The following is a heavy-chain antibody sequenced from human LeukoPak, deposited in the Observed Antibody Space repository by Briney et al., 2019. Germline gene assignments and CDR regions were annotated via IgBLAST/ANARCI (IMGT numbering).Heavy chain of an antibody. CDR1: GFTVSSNY. Sequence: GGSLRLSCAASGFTVSSNYMSWVRHAPGEGLEGVSVIYSGGSKYYADSGKGRFTISRDNSKNTLYLQMNSLRAEDTAVYYCARNGYSSSWYRNWGQGTLVTVSS. D-gene: IGHD6-13*01. CDR3: ARNGYSSSWYRN. J-gene: IGHJ4*02. CDR2: IYSGGSK. V-gene: IGHV3-53*01.